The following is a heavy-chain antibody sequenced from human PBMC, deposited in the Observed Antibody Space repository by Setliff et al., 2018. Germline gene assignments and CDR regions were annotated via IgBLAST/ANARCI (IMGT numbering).Heavy chain of an antibody. V-gene: IGHV4-34*01. CDR2: INHSGST. J-gene: IGHJ4*02. Sequence: SETLSLTCTVYGGSFSNYYWSWIRQPPGKGLEWIGEINHSGSTNYNPSLSSRVTISPDTSKTHFSLNLNSVTAADTAVYYCARRWNFGPYGSGIHDYHNDYWGQGTLVTVSS. CDR3: ARRWNFGPYGSGIHDYHNDY. CDR1: GGSFSNYY. D-gene: IGHD3-10*01.